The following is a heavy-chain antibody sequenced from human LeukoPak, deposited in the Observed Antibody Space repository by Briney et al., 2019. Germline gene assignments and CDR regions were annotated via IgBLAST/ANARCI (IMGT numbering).Heavy chain of an antibody. D-gene: IGHD1-14*01. CDR3: ARGSNRIGDRLDY. CDR2: ISAYNGYT. CDR1: GYSFSNYG. Sequence: ASVKVSCKASGYSFSNYGMSWVRQAPGQGLEWVGWISAYNGYTNYAQKLQDRVTMTTDPSTSTAYMELRRLTPDDTAVYYCARGSNRIGDRLDYWGQGTLVTASA. J-gene: IGHJ4*02. V-gene: IGHV1-18*01.